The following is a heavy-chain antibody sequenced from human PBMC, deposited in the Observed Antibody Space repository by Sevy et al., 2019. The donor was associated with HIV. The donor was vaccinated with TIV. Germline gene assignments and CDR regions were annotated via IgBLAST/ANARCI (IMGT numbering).Heavy chain of an antibody. CDR3: NTMKGPFTISRDTTTEDLYIQQNSLRRNDTAVYYCAGVAVSYCTNDCYHRFDY. V-gene: IGHV3-30-3*01. D-gene: IGHD1-1*01. J-gene: IGHJ4*02. CDR1: GLSFSHYA. Sequence: GGSLRLSCAVSGLSFSHYAFHWVRQAPGKGLEWVSLISYDGTYKYYADSVKGRFTISRDNSKNTLYLQMTSMRGNGTINHNANTMKGPFTISRDTTTEDLYIQQNSLRRNDTAVYYCAGVAVSYCTNDCYHRFDYWGPGALVTVSS. CDR2: ISYDGTYK.